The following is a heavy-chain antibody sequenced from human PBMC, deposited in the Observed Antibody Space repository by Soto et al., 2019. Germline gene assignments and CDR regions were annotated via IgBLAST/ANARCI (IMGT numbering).Heavy chain of an antibody. CDR3: TTDLRPAATLSIAARPDYYYYGMDV. Sequence: GGSLRLSCAASGFTFSNAWMRWVRQAPGKGPEWVGRIKSITDGGTTGYTAPVKGRFTISRDDSKNTLYLQMNSLKTEDTAVYYCTTDLRPAATLSIAARPDYYYYGMDVWGQGTTVTVSS. CDR2: IKSITDGGTT. V-gene: IGHV3-15*01. D-gene: IGHD6-6*01. CDR1: GFTFSNAW. J-gene: IGHJ6*02.